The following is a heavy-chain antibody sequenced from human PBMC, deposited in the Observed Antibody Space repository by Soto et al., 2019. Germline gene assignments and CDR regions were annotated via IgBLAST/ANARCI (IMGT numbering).Heavy chain of an antibody. CDR2: ISGGGTST. D-gene: IGHD3-3*01. CDR3: AKAISQFFPFDY. V-gene: IGHV3-23*01. J-gene: IGHJ4*02. Sequence: GGSLRLSCAASGFTFSNYAMSWVRQAPGKGLEWVSAISGGGTSTYYSDSVKGRFSISRDNSKNTLYLKMNTLRAEDTAVYYCAKAISQFFPFDYWGQGTMVTVSS. CDR1: GFTFSNYA.